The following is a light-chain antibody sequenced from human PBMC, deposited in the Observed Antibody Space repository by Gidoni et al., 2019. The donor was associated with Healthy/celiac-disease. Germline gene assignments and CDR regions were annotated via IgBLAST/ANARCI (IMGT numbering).Light chain of an antibody. CDR1: QSRLHSNGYNY. CDR3: MQALQTPLT. V-gene: IGKV2-28*01. J-gene: IGKJ4*01. CDR2: LGS. Sequence: PASISCRSSQSRLHSNGYNYLDWYLQKPGQSPQLLIYLGSNRASGVPDRFSGSGSGTDFTLKISRVEAEDVGVYYCMQALQTPLTFGGGTKVEIK.